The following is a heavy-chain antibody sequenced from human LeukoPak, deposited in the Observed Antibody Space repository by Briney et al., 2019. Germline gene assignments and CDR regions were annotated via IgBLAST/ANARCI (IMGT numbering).Heavy chain of an antibody. CDR3: AKDRTVGASYWYFDL. V-gene: IGHV3-33*06. D-gene: IGHD1-26*01. Sequence: GGSLRLSCAASGFTFSSYGMHWVRQAPGKGLEWVAVIWYDGSNKYYADSVKGRFTISRDNSKNTLYLQMNSLRAEDTAIYYCAKDRTVGASYWYFDLWGRGTLVTVSS. CDR1: GFTFSSYG. CDR2: IWYDGSNK. J-gene: IGHJ2*01.